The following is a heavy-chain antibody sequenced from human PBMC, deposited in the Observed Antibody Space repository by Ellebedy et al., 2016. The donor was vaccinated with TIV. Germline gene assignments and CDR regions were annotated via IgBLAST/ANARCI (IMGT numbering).Heavy chain of an antibody. CDR2: ISYDGSNK. V-gene: IGHV3-30*18. D-gene: IGHD5-18*01. J-gene: IGHJ6*03. CDR3: AKEVGSTVQLWGYMDV. CDR1: GFRFSSYG. Sequence: GESLKISXVASGFRFSSYGMHWVRQAPGKGLEWVVVISYDGSNKRYADSVKGRFTISRDRFKNTVYLQMNSLRVEDTAVYYCAKEVGSTVQLWGYMDVWGKGTTVTVSS.